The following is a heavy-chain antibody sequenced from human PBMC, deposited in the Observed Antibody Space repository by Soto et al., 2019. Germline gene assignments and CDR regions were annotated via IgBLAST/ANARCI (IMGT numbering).Heavy chain of an antibody. CDR1: GYSISSSNW. D-gene: IGHD6-13*01. CDR2: IYYSGTT. CDR3: ARRSSWIYYYGMDV. Sequence: SETLSLTCAVSGYSISSSNWWGWVRQPPGKGLEWIGYIYYSGTTYYNPSLKSRVTISVDTSKNQFSLKLSSVTAADTAVYYCARRSSWIYYYGMDVWGQGTTVTVSS. V-gene: IGHV4-28*01. J-gene: IGHJ6*02.